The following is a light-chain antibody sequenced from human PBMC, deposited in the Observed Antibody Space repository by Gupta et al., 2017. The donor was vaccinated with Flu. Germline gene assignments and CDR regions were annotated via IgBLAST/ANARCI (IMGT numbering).Light chain of an antibody. CDR2: GAS. Sequence: ATLLLSPGERATPSCRARQRVKSKYLDWYQQKPGQDPRLLIYGASSRANGIPDRFSGSGYGTEFTLTISRREPEDFAVYYCQQEGLSPKTFGQGTXVEV. CDR3: QQEGLSPKT. J-gene: IGKJ1*01. V-gene: IGKV3-20*01. CDR1: QRVKSKY.